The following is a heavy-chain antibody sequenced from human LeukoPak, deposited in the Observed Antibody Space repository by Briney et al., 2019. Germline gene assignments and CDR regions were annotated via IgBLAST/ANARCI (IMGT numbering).Heavy chain of an antibody. V-gene: IGHV1-46*01. CDR3: ARAVDTAMVWDY. Sequence: ASVKVSCKASGYTFTSYDINWVRQAPGQGLEWMGIINPSGGSTSYAQKFQGRVTMTRDTSTSTVYMELSSLRSEDTAVYYCARAVDTAMVWDYWGQGTLVTVSS. CDR2: INPSGGST. D-gene: IGHD5-18*01. CDR1: GYTFTSYD. J-gene: IGHJ4*02.